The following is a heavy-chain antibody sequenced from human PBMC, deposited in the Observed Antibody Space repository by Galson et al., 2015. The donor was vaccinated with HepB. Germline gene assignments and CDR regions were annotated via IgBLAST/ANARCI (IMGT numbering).Heavy chain of an antibody. Sequence: LTCSVSGVSIRNNRYYWGWIRQSPGKGLEWLGNIYYTENTYYNPSLNGRLTVSQDKSKNHFSLNLRSVTAADTAVYYCARAADDSRTYLWSDWGQGTRVIVSS. CDR1: GVSIRNNRYY. V-gene: IGHV4-39*02. CDR2: IYYTENT. J-gene: IGHJ4*02. CDR3: ARAADDSRTYLWSD. D-gene: IGHD2-21*01.